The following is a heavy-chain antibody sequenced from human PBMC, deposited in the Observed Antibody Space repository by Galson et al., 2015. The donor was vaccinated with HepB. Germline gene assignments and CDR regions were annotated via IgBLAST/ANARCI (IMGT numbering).Heavy chain of an antibody. CDR3: ARRLVLVAGPCDH. CDR2: IHYSGST. V-gene: IGHV4-59*08. D-gene: IGHD6-19*01. CDR1: GAPISGYY. J-gene: IGHJ4*02. Sequence: ETLSLTCAVSGAPISGYYWCWIRQAPGKALEWIGYIHYSGSTNYNPSLKSRVTISVDTSRNQFSLTLRSVTAADTAVYYCARRLVLVAGPCDHWGQGTLVTVSS.